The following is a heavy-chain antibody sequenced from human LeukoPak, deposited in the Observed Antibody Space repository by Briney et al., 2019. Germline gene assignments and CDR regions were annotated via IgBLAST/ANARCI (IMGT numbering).Heavy chain of an antibody. CDR3: ARGYCSGGSCYEQGNDY. CDR2: INHSGST. D-gene: IGHD2-15*01. V-gene: IGHV4-34*01. Sequence: PSETLSLNCAVYGGSFSGYYWSWIRQPPGKGLERIGEINHSGSTNYNPSLKSRVTISVDTSKNQFSLKLSSVTAADTAVYYCARGYCSGGSCYEQGNDYWGQGTLVTVSS. J-gene: IGHJ4*02. CDR1: GGSFSGYY.